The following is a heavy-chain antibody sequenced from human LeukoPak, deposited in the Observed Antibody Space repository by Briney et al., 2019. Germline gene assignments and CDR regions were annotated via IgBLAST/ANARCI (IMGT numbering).Heavy chain of an antibody. V-gene: IGHV3-23*01. CDR2: ISGSGGST. CDR3: ANPATYYDILTDYYAEYFQH. CDR1: GFTFSSYA. Sequence: GGSLRLSCAASGFTFSSYAMSRVRQAPGKGLEWVSAISGSGGSTYYADSVKGRFTISRDNSKNTLYLQMSSLRAEDTAVYYCANPATYYDILTDYYAEYFQHWGQGTLVTVSS. D-gene: IGHD3-9*01. J-gene: IGHJ1*01.